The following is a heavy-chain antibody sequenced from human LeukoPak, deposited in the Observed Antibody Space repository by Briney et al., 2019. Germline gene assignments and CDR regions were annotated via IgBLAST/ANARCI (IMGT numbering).Heavy chain of an antibody. V-gene: IGHV3-30*18. CDR2: ISYDGSNK. J-gene: IGHJ4*02. CDR1: GFTFSSYG. Sequence: GRSLRLSCAASGFTFSSYGMHWVRQAPGKGLEWVAVISYDGSNKYYGDSVKGRFTISRDNSKNTLHLQMNSLRAEDTAVYYCAKGGKYYDILTGYPLDDWGQGTLVTVSS. D-gene: IGHD3-9*01. CDR3: AKGGKYYDILTGYPLDD.